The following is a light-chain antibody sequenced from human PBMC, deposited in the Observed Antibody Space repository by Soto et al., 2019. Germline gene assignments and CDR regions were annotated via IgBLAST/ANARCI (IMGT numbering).Light chain of an antibody. V-gene: IGLV2-14*01. Sequence: QSALTQPASVSGSPGQSITISCTGTSSDVGGYNYVSWFQHHPGKAPKLIIYEVSYRPSGVSARFSGSKSGDTASLTISGLQAEDEADYYCSPFTNTITPYAFGTGTKVTVL. J-gene: IGLJ1*01. CDR1: SSDVGGYNY. CDR3: SPFTNTITPYA. CDR2: EVS.